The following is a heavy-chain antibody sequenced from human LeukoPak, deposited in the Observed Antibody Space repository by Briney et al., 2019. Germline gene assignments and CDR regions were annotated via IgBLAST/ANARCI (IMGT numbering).Heavy chain of an antibody. CDR2: IYNSGNT. V-gene: IGHV4-59*01. D-gene: IGHD2-2*01. Sequence: PSETLSLTCTVSGGSITSYYWSWIRQPPGKGLEWIAYIYNSGNTNYNPSLKSRVTISLDTSKNKFSLKLISVTAADTAIYSCASGGYCGTTSCCPKWFDPWGQGTLVTVSS. CDR3: ASGGYCGTTSCCPKWFDP. J-gene: IGHJ5*02. CDR1: GGSITSYY.